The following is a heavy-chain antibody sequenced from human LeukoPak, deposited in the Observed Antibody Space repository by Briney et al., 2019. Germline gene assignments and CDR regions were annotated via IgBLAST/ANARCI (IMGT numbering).Heavy chain of an antibody. CDR2: IYPGDPDT. Sequence: GESLKISCKGSGYSFTTYWIGWVRQMPGKGLEWVGIIYPGDPDTRYSPSFQGQVTISADKSISTAYLQWSSLKASDTAIYYCARRGVSYGMDVWGQGTTVTVSS. J-gene: IGHJ6*02. V-gene: IGHV5-51*01. CDR3: ARRGVSYGMDV. D-gene: IGHD5/OR15-5a*01. CDR1: GYSFTTYW.